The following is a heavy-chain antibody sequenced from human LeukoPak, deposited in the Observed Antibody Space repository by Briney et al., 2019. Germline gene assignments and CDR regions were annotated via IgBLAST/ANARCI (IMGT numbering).Heavy chain of an antibody. J-gene: IGHJ6*03. CDR2: MNPNSGNT. D-gene: IGHD3-10*01. V-gene: IGHV1-8*03. Sequence: ASVKVSCKASGYTFTSYDINWVRQATGQGPEWMGWMNPNSGNTGYAQKFQGRVTITRNTSISTAYMELSSLRSEDTAVYYCARGGGSGSYYLWYYYMDVWGKGTTVTVSS. CDR1: GYTFTSYD. CDR3: ARGGGSGSYYLWYYYMDV.